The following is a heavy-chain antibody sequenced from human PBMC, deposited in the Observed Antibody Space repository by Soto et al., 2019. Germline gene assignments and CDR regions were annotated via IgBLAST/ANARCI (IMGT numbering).Heavy chain of an antibody. CDR3: ASGDPNIVVVTADYYYGMDV. CDR2: IIPIFGTA. Sequence: VKVSCKASGGTFSSYAISWVRQAPGQGLEWMGGIIPIFGTANYAQKFQGRVTITADESTSTAYMELSSLRSEDTAVYYCASGDPNIVVVTADYYYGMDVWGQGTTVTVSS. V-gene: IGHV1-69*13. J-gene: IGHJ6*02. CDR1: GGTFSSYA. D-gene: IGHD2-21*02.